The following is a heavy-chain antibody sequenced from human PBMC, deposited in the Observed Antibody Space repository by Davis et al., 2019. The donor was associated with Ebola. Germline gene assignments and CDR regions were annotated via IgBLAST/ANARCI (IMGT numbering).Heavy chain of an antibody. CDR3: AREGGYSSSWYGGAFDI. J-gene: IGHJ3*02. CDR1: GYTFTSYY. Sequence: AASVKVSCKASGYTFTSYYMHWVRQAPGQRLEWMGWINAGNGNTKYSQKFQGRVTITRDTSASTAYMELSSLRSEDTAVYYCAREGGYSSSWYGGAFDIWGQGTMVSVSS. D-gene: IGHD6-13*01. CDR2: INAGNGNT. V-gene: IGHV1-3*01.